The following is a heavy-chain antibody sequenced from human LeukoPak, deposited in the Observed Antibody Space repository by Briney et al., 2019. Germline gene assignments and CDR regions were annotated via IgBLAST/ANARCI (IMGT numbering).Heavy chain of an antibody. CDR1: VFTLSSYW. J-gene: IGHJ5*02. CDR3: ARDRSPCSGGRCYSYNWFDP. Sequence: PGGSLRLSCAASVFTLSSYWMTWVRQPPRTVLDWVANIKQEGSEKYYVDSVMGRFSISRDNAKSSLFLQMNSLSAEDTAVYYCARDRSPCSGGRCYSYNWFDPWGQGTLVTVSS. V-gene: IGHV3-7*04. CDR2: IKQEGSEK. D-gene: IGHD2-15*01.